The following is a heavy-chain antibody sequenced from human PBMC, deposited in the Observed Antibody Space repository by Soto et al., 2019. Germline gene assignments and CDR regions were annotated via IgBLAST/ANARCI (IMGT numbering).Heavy chain of an antibody. D-gene: IGHD1-7*01. CDR3: ARDGVTGTPIDY. CDR2: IYYSGST. Sequence: SETLSLTCTVSGGSISSGDYYWSWIRQPPGKGLEWIGYIYYSGSTYYNPSLKSRVTISVDTSKNQFSLKLSSVTAADTAVYYCARDGVTGTPIDYWGQGTLVTVSS. CDR1: GGSISSGDYY. J-gene: IGHJ4*02. V-gene: IGHV4-30-4*01.